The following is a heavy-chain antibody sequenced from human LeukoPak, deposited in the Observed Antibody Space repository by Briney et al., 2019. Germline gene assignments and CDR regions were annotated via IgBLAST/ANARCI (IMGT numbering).Heavy chain of an antibody. Sequence: SETPSLTCTVSGASISSTVHYWAWIRQSPGKGLEWIGSSDYSGGTTYNPSLNSRVTVSVDTSKNQFSLTLTSVTAADTAVYYCARDFGDFRTDYWGQGTLVTVSS. J-gene: IGHJ4*02. CDR2: SDYSGGT. CDR3: ARDFGDFRTDY. D-gene: IGHD4-17*01. V-gene: IGHV4-39*01. CDR1: GASISSTVHY.